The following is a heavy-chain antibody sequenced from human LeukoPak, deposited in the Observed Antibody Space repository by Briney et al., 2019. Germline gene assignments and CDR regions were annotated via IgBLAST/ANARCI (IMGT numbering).Heavy chain of an antibody. Sequence: SETLSLTCTVSGGSISSYYWSWIRQPPGKGLEWIGYIYYSGSTNYNPSLKSRVTISVDTSKNQFSLKLSSVTAADTAVYYCARAGSIPAAGYNYYMDVWGKGTTVTISS. CDR2: IYYSGST. D-gene: IGHD6-13*01. CDR1: GGSISSYY. J-gene: IGHJ6*03. CDR3: ARAGSIPAAGYNYYMDV. V-gene: IGHV4-59*12.